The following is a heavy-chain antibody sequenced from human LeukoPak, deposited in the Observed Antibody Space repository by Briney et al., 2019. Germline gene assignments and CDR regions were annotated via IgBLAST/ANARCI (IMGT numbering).Heavy chain of an antibody. Sequence: ASVKVSCKASGYTFTGYYMHWVRQAPGQGLEWMGWINPNSGGTNFAQKFQGRVTMTRDTSTSTVHMELSSLRSEDTAVYYCARDGGSPIVVVVAATPDLDYWGQGTLVTVSS. CDR3: ARDGGSPIVVVVAATPDLDY. J-gene: IGHJ4*02. V-gene: IGHV1-2*02. CDR1: GYTFTGYY. D-gene: IGHD2-15*01. CDR2: INPNSGGT.